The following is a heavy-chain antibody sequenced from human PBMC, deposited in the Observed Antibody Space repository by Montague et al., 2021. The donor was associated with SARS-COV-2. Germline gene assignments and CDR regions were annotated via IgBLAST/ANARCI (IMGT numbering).Heavy chain of an antibody. CDR1: GFTFDDYG. V-gene: IGHV3-20*04. D-gene: IGHD3-3*01. CDR3: ARAGRRDDSRRLLYSIEDYFDY. Sequence: SLRLSCAASGFTFDDYGMSWVRQAPGKGLEWVSGINWNGGSTGYADSVKGRFTISRDNAKNSLYLQMNSLRAEDTALYYCARAGRRDDSRRLLYSIEDYFDYWGQGTLVTVSS. J-gene: IGHJ4*02. CDR2: INWNGGST.